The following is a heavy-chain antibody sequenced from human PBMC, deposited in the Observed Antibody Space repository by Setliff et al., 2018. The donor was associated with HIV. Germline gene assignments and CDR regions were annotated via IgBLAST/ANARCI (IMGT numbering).Heavy chain of an antibody. Sequence: GASVKVSCKASGYGLIAYAIHWVRQAPGQRFEWMGWINAGTGNTKYSQKFQDRVTISRDIHANTAYMELSSLRSEDTAIYYCARSLREYSYGSPDYWGPGTLVTVSS. CDR1: GYGLIAYA. J-gene: IGHJ4*02. D-gene: IGHD5-18*01. CDR3: ARSLREYSYGSPDY. V-gene: IGHV1-3*01. CDR2: INAGTGNT.